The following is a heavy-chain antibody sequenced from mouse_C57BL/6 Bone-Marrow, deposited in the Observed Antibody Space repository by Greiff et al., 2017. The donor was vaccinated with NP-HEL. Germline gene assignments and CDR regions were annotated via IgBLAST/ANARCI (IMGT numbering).Heavy chain of an antibody. Sequence: QVQLKQPGAELVKPGASVKLSCKASGYTFTSYWMHWVKQRPGQGLEWIGMIHPNSGSTNYNEKFKSKATLTVDKSSSTAYMQLSSLTSEDSAVYYCAGTAQATLMDYWGQGTSVTVSS. D-gene: IGHD3-2*02. CDR1: GYTFTSYW. CDR3: AGTAQATLMDY. J-gene: IGHJ4*01. V-gene: IGHV1-64*01. CDR2: IHPNSGST.